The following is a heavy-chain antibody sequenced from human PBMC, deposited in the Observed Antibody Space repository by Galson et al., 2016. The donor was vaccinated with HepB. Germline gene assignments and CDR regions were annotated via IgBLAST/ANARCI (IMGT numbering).Heavy chain of an antibody. CDR1: GGSITDAY. V-gene: IGHV4-59*01. CDR3: TTTTTAWYMN. Sequence: SETLSLTCTVSGGSITDAYWTWIRQPPGKGPEWIGYIYYSETTRYNPSLNSRVTISADASKKQFSLSLASVPAADTAVYYCTTTTTAWYMNWDQGTLITVSS. D-gene: IGHD6-13*01. CDR2: IYYSETT. J-gene: IGHJ4*02.